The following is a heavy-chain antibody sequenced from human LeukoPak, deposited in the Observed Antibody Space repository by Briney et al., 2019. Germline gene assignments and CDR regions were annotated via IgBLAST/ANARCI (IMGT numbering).Heavy chain of an antibody. CDR2: IYTSGST. J-gene: IGHJ6*03. D-gene: IGHD3-22*01. V-gene: IGHV4-61*02. CDR1: GGSISSGSYY. Sequence: PSETLSLTCTVSGGSISSGSYYWSWIRQPAGKGLEWIGRIYTSGSTNYNPSLKSRVTISVDTSKNQFSLKLSSVTAADTAVYYCARGHHYDSSGYYSRNYYYYYMDVWGKGTTVTISS. CDR3: ARGHHYDSSGYYSRNYYYYYMDV.